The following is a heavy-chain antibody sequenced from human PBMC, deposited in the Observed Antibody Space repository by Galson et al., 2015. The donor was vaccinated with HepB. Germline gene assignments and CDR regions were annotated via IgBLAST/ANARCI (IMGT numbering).Heavy chain of an antibody. D-gene: IGHD2-2*01. CDR2: ICRDSTYI. Sequence: SLRLSCAASGFTFSSYSMNWVRQAPGKGLEWVSSICRDSTYIHYTDSVKGRFTISRDSAQNSVYLQMYSLRADDTAVYYCTRGYSTATGSDGYYYYGMDVWGQGTTVSVSS. CDR3: TRGYSTATGSDGYYYYGMDV. CDR1: GFTFSSYS. J-gene: IGHJ6*02. V-gene: IGHV3-21*01.